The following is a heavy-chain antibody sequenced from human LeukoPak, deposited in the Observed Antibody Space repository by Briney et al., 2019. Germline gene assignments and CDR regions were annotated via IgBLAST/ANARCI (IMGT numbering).Heavy chain of an antibody. CDR2: INPNSGGT. D-gene: IGHD3-3*01. Sequence: ASVKVSCKASGYTFTGHYMHWVRQAPGQGLEWMGWINPNSGGTNYAQKFQGWVTMTRDTSISTAYMELSRLRSDDTAVYYCARAQTYYDFWSGYRFDPWGQGTLVTVSS. J-gene: IGHJ5*02. V-gene: IGHV1-2*04. CDR3: ARAQTYYDFWSGYRFDP. CDR1: GYTFTGHY.